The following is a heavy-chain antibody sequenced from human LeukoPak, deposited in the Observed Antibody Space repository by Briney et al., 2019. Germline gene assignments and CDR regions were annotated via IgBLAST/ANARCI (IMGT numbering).Heavy chain of an antibody. CDR2: INPNSGVT. J-gene: IGHJ6*02. V-gene: IGHV1-2*02. CDR1: GYTFTVYY. Sequence: ASVKVSCKTSGYTFTVYYLHWVRQAPGQGPEWMGWINPNSGVTNYAQRFLGRVTMTRDTSISTTYMELSRLRSDDMAVYYCARAHFWSGYTPLDVWGQGTTVTVSS. D-gene: IGHD3-3*02. CDR3: ARAHFWSGYTPLDV.